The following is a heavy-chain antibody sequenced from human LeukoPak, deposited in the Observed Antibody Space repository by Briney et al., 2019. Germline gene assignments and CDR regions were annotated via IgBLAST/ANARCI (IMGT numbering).Heavy chain of an antibody. CDR2: IGRAGDT. Sequence: GGSLRLSCAAAGFTLSTYGMHWVRQATGKGLEWVSYIGRAGDTYYEGSVKGRFTISRENAKNSLYLQMNSLKVGDTAVYYCARGNSGWGLDVWGQGTTVTVSS. J-gene: IGHJ6*02. CDR3: ARGNSGWGLDV. CDR1: GFTLSTYG. V-gene: IGHV3-13*04. D-gene: IGHD6-19*01.